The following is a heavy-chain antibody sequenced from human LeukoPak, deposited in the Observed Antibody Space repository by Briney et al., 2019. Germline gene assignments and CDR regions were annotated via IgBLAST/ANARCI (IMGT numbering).Heavy chain of an antibody. CDR2: ISGSGGKT. D-gene: IGHD3-3*01. CDR3: ARGLGGIFAVVIIASPFFDY. CDR1: GFTFSSYA. J-gene: IGHJ4*02. Sequence: SGGSLRLSCAASGFTFSSYAMSWVRQAPGKGLEWVAAISGSGGKTYYADSVKGRFTISRDNSKNTLYLQMNSLRAEDTAVYSCARGLGGIFAVVIIASPFFDYWGQGTLVTASS. V-gene: IGHV3-23*01.